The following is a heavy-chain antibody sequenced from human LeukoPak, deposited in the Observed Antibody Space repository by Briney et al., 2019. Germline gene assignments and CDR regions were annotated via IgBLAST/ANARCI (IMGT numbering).Heavy chain of an antibody. Sequence: GASVKVSCKASGYTFTGYYMHWVRQAPGQGLEWMGWINPNSGGTNYAQKFQGRVTMTRDTSISTAYMELSRLRSDGTAVYYCARVRVYDYYDSSGYYDYWGQGTLVTVSS. CDR1: GYTFTGYY. V-gene: IGHV1-2*02. CDR2: INPNSGGT. D-gene: IGHD3-22*01. CDR3: ARVRVYDYYDSSGYYDY. J-gene: IGHJ4*02.